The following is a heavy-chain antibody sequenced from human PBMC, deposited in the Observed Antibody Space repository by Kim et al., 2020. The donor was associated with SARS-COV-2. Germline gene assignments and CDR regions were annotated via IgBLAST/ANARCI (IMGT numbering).Heavy chain of an antibody. D-gene: IGHD6-19*01. V-gene: IGHV3-74*01. Sequence: YADSSKVRFTISRDNPKNTLYLQVNSLRAEDTAVYYCARRQFTSGWYYFDYWGQGTLVTVSS. J-gene: IGHJ4*02. CDR3: ARRQFTSGWYYFDY.